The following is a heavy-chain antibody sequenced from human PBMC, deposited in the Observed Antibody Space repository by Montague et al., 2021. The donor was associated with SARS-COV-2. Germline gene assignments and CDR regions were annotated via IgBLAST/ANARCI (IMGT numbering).Heavy chain of an antibody. CDR2: ISSSGSTI. CDR1: GFTFRTYE. Sequence: SLRLSCAASGFTFRTYEMNWVRQAPGEGLEWVSYISSSGSTIYYADSVKGRFTISRDNAKNSLYLQMNSLRAEDTAVYYCARDGRFGELDYWGRGTLVTVST. J-gene: IGHJ4*02. V-gene: IGHV3-48*03. D-gene: IGHD3-10*01. CDR3: ARDGRFGELDY.